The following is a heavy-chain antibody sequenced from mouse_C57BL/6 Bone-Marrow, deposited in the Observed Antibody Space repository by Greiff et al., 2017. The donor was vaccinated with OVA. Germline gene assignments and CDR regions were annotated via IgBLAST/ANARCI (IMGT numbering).Heavy chain of an antibody. CDR3: TTCSYDRFYFDY. CDR1: GFNIKDDY. J-gene: IGHJ2*01. Sequence: VQLQQSGAELVRPGASVKLSCTASGFNIKDDYMHWVKQRPEQGLEWIGWIDPENGDTEYASKFQGKATITADTSSNTAYLQLSSLTSEDTAVYYCTTCSYDRFYFDYWGQGTTLTVSS. D-gene: IGHD2-12*01. V-gene: IGHV14-4*01. CDR2: IDPENGDT.